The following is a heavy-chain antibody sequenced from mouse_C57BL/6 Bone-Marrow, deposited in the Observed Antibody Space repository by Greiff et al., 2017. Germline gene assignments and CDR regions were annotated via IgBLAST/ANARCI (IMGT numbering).Heavy chain of an antibody. Sequence: VQLQQSGAELVRPGASVKLSCTASGFNIKDYYMHWVKQRPEQGLEWIGRIDPEDGATDYAPTFPGKATMTADPSSNTAYLQLSSLTSEDTAVYYCTIDYYGSSYPRWGQGTTLTVSS. CDR2: IDPEDGAT. D-gene: IGHD1-1*01. CDR1: GFNIKDYY. V-gene: IGHV14-1*01. J-gene: IGHJ2*01. CDR3: TIDYYGSSYPR.